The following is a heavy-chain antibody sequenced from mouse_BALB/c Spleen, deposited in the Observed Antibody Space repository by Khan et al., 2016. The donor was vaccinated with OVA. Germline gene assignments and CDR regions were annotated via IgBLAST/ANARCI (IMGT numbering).Heavy chain of an antibody. J-gene: IGHJ2*01. CDR3: SRNYRYDVYFDY. CDR1: GYTFTSYV. Sequence: VQLKQSGPELVKPVASVKMSCKASGYTFTSYVIHWVKQKPGQGLEWIGYIYPYNDDTKSNEKFKGKATLTSDKSSSTAYMELRSLTSEDSAVYYCSRNYRYDVYFDYWGQGTTLTVSA. CDR2: IYPYNDDT. D-gene: IGHD2-14*01. V-gene: IGHV1S136*01.